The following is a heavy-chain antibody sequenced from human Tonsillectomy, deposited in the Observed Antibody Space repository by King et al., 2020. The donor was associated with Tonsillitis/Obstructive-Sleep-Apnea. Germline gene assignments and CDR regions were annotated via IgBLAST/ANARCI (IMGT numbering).Heavy chain of an antibody. V-gene: IGHV3-11*05. J-gene: IGHJ4*02. CDR3: ARGGSDKVRGVNFDY. CDR2: ISSSSSYT. Sequence: VKLVESGGGLVKPGGSLRLSCAASGFTFSDYYMSWIRQAPGKGLEWVSYISSSSSYTNYADSVKGRFTISRDNAKNSLYLQMNSLRAEDTAVYYCARGGSDKVRGVNFDYWGQGTLVTVSS. D-gene: IGHD3-10*01. CDR1: GFTFSDYY.